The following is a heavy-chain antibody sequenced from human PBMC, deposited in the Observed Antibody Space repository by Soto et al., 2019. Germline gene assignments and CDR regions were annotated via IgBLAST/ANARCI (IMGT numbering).Heavy chain of an antibody. J-gene: IGHJ4*02. CDR1: GGSVDISHYS. V-gene: IGHV4-39*01. Sequence: SETLSLTCTVSGGSVDISHYSWGWIRQPPGKGLEWIGTIYYTGNTDYNPSLAHRVIMSIDTSENQFSLKLTSVTAADTAVYFCARHYKKRVAVAGTPDYWGQGNMVTVSS. D-gene: IGHD6-19*01. CDR2: IYYTGNT. CDR3: ARHYKKRVAVAGTPDY.